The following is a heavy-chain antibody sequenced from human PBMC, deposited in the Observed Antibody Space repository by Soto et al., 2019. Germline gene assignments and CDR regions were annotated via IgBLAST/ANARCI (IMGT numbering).Heavy chain of an antibody. J-gene: IGHJ3*02. CDR3: ARTPNAVAANAFDI. V-gene: IGHV1-69*02. D-gene: IGHD2-15*01. CDR1: GGTFSSYT. Sequence: QVQLVQSGAEVKKPGSSVKVSCKASGGTFSSYTISWVRQAPGQGLEWMGRIIPILGIANYAQKFQGRVTITEDKSTSTAYMELSSLRSEDTAVYYCARTPNAVAANAFDIWGKGTMVTVSS. CDR2: IIPILGIA.